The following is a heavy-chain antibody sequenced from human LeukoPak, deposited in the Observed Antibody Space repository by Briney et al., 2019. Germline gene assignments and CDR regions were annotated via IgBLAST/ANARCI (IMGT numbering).Heavy chain of an antibody. J-gene: IGHJ4*02. D-gene: IGHD3-22*01. CDR2: IRYDGSNK. V-gene: IGHV3-30*02. Sequence: GGSLRLSCAASGFSFSDYAIYWVRQTPGKGLEWVAFIRYDGSNKIYADSVKGRFTISRDNSYNTVYLQMTGLRAEDTAVYYCASSTHYYYDSSGYWDYWGQGTLVTVSS. CDR1: GFSFSDYA. CDR3: ASSTHYYYDSSGYWDY.